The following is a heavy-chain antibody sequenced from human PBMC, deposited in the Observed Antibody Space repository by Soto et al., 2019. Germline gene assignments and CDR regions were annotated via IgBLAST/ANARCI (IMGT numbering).Heavy chain of an antibody. CDR2: ISGSGGST. CDR3: ARGYYYDSSGYFLDY. D-gene: IGHD3-22*01. J-gene: IGHJ4*02. V-gene: IGHV3-23*01. Sequence: GGSLRLSCAASGFTFSSYAMRWVRQAPVKGLEWVSAISGSGGSTYYADSVKGRFTISRDNSKNTLYLQMNSLRAEDTAVYYCARGYYYDSSGYFLDYWGQGTLVTVSS. CDR1: GFTFSSYA.